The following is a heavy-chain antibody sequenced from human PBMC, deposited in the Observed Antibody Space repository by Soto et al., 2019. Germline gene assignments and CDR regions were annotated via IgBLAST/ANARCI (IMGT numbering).Heavy chain of an antibody. J-gene: IGHJ4*02. CDR1: GFDFDSYA. D-gene: IGHD3-16*01. V-gene: IGHV3-23*01. Sequence: VGSLRLSCAASGFDFDSYAMTWVRQAPGKGLEWVSGISGSGDVAFYADSVKGRFTISRDNSKNTLYLQLNSLRAEDTALYYCAKGVCNPISCSRRDDFWGQGTLVTVSS. CDR2: ISGSGDVA. CDR3: AKGVCNPISCSRRDDF.